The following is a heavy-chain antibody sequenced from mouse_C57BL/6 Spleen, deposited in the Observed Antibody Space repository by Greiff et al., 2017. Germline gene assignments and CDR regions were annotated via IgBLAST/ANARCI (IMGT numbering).Heavy chain of an antibody. J-gene: IGHJ3*01. CDR1: GYTFTSYW. CDR2: IHPNSGST. V-gene: IGHV1-64*01. Sequence: QVQLKQPGAELVKPGASVKLSCKASGYTFTSYWMHWVKQRPGQGLEWIGMIHPNSGSTNYNEKFKSKATLTVDKSSSTAYMQLSSLTSEDSAVYYCAREGAYDDDAAWFAYWGQGTLVTVSA. CDR3: AREGAYDDDAAWFAY. D-gene: IGHD2-4*01.